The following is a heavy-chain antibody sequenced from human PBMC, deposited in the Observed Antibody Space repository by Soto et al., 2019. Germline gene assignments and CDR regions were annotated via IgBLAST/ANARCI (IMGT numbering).Heavy chain of an antibody. CDR3: AKDSLDTYYYDSSGYYGQDYFDY. CDR1: GFTFSSYA. CDR2: ISGSGGST. V-gene: IGHV3-23*01. D-gene: IGHD3-22*01. Sequence: GGSLRLSCAASGFTFSSYAMSWVRQAPGKGLEWVSAISGSGGSTYYADSVKGRFTISRDNSKNKLYLQMKNLRAEDTAVYYCAKDSLDTYYYDSSGYYGQDYFDYWGQGTLVTVSS. J-gene: IGHJ4*02.